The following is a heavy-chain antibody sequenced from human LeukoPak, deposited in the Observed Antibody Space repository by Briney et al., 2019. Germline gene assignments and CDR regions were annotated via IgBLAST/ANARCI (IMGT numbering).Heavy chain of an antibody. J-gene: IGHJ5*02. D-gene: IGHD3-22*01. Sequence: ASVKVSCKASGYTFTGYYMHWVRQAPGQGLEWMGWINPNSGGTNYAQKFQGRVTMTRDTSISTAYMELSRLRSDDTAVYYCARSVGYYYDTNWFDPWGQGTLVTVSS. CDR2: INPNSGGT. CDR3: ARSVGYYYDTNWFDP. CDR1: GYTFTGYY. V-gene: IGHV1-2*02.